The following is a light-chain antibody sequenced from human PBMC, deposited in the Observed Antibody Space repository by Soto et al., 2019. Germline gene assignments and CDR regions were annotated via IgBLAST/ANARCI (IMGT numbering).Light chain of an antibody. J-gene: IGKJ1*01. CDR2: AAS. Sequence: DIQMTQSPSSLSASVGDRVTITCRASQGISTYLNWYQQKPGKAPKLLIYAASSLQSGVPSRFSGSESETDFTLTISSMQPEDFAHYSCQQSYSTTWTFGQGTKVAIK. V-gene: IGKV1-39*01. CDR3: QQSYSTTWT. CDR1: QGISTY.